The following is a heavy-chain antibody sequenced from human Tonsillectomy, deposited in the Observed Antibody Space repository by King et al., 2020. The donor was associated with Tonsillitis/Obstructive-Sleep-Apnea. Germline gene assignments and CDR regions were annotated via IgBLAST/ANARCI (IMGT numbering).Heavy chain of an antibody. CDR2: IYWDDDK. V-gene: IGHV2-5*02. Sequence: ITLNESGPTLVKPTQTLTLTCTFSGFSLSTSGVGGGWSRQPPGKALEWLALIYWDDDKLYSPSLKSSLTITKDTSKNQVVLTMTTMDPVDTTTYYCANRPGYSGYDVGGAFDIWGQGTMVSVSS. D-gene: IGHD5-12*01. J-gene: IGHJ3*02. CDR1: GFSLSTSGVG. CDR3: ANRPGYSGYDVGGAFDI.